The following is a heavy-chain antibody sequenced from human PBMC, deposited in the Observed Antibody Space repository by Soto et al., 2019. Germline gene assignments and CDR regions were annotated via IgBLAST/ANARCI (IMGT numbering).Heavy chain of an antibody. CDR3: ARGGKYRTNGVCSFYGTDV. CDR1: GYTFTSYG. V-gene: IGHV1-18*01. J-gene: IGHJ6*02. CDR2: VSAYNGNT. Sequence: QVQLVQSGAEVKKPWASVKVSCKASGYTFTSYGISWVRQAPGQGLGWMGWVSAYNGNTNYAQKFQGRVTMTTDTTTSTADMEPRSLRSDATAVYYCARGGKYRTNGVCSFYGTDVGGQGTTVTVSS. D-gene: IGHD2-8*01.